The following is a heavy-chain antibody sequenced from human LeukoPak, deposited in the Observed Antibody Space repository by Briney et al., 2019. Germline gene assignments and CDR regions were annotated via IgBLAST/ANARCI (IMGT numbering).Heavy chain of an antibody. D-gene: IGHD2-15*01. CDR3: AKHESKVVVAANWFDP. Sequence: GGSLRLSCAASGFTFSRYAMSWVRQAPGKGLEWVSAISGSGGSTYYADSVKGRFTISRDNSKNTLYPQMNSLRAEDTAVYYCAKHESKVVVAANWFDPWGQGTLVTGSS. J-gene: IGHJ5*02. V-gene: IGHV3-23*01. CDR1: GFTFSRYA. CDR2: ISGSGGST.